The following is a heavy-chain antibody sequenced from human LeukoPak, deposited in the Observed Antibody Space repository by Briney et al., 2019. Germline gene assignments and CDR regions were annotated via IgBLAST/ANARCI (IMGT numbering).Heavy chain of an antibody. J-gene: IGHJ6*02. CDR1: GFTFSSYS. CDR3: ARDPANSSGWFPSGYYYGMDV. CDR2: ISSSSSYI. Sequence: GGSLRLSCAASGFTFSSYSMNWVRQAPGKGLEWVSSISSSSSYIYYADSVKGRFTISRDNAKNSLYLQMNSLRAEDTAVYYCARDPANSSGWFPSGYYYGMDVWGQGTTVTVSS. D-gene: IGHD6-19*01. V-gene: IGHV3-21*01.